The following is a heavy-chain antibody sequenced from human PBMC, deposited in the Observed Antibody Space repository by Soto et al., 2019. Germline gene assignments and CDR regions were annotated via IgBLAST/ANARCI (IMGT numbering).Heavy chain of an antibody. CDR3: ANLLKVATAGTTQFYGVAV. Sequence: VQLVESGGGVVRPGRSLRLSCAASGFSFSVYPMNWVRQAPGKGLEWVAFVSFDGSKTYYSDSVKGRFTISRDNSKNTVSLRMNILRPGDAAVYHCANLLKVATAGTTQFYGVAVWGQGTPV. V-gene: IGHV3-30*04. CDR1: GFSFSVYP. D-gene: IGHD6-13*01. J-gene: IGHJ6*02. CDR2: VSFDGSKT.